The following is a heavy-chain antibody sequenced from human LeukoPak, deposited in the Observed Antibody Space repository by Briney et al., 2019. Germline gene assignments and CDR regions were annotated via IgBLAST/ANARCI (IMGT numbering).Heavy chain of an antibody. D-gene: IGHD1-26*01. CDR3: ARDTGRVGATDY. V-gene: IGHV3-48*03. CDR1: GFTFSSYE. J-gene: IGHJ4*02. Sequence: GGSLRLSCAASGFTFSSYEMNWVRQAPGKGLEWVSYISSSGSTIYYADSVKGRFTISRDNAKNSLYLQMNSLRAEDTAVYYCARDTGRVGATDYWGQGTLVTVAS. CDR2: ISSSGSTI.